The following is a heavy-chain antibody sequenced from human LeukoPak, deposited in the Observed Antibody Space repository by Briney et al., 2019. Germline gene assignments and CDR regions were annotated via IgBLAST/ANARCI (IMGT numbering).Heavy chain of an antibody. CDR3: AKGSVAGTGTGIDY. J-gene: IGHJ4*02. D-gene: IGHD6-19*01. CDR2: ISGSGGST. CDR1: GFTFSSYA. V-gene: IGHV3-23*01. Sequence: GGSLRLSCAASGFTFSSYAMSWVREAPGKGVEWVSAISGSGGSTYYADAVKGRFTISRDNSKNTLYLQMNSLRAEDTAVYYCAKGSVAGTGTGIDYWGQGTLVTVSS.